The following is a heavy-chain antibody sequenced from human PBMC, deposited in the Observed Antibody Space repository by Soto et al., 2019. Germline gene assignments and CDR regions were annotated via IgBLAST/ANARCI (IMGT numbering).Heavy chain of an antibody. D-gene: IGHD1-20*01. V-gene: IGHV4-4*02. CDR1: GGSISSIHW. Sequence: QVQLQESGPGLLKPSGTLSLTCAVSGGSISSIHWWTWVRQSPGKGLKYIGEISHSGTSNSNPSLKSRVTLSVDRSKNHFSLTLTSVTAADTAVYYCARVVLSITRGAFDAWGQGTPVIVSS. CDR3: ARVVLSITRGAFDA. J-gene: IGHJ3*01. CDR2: ISHSGTS.